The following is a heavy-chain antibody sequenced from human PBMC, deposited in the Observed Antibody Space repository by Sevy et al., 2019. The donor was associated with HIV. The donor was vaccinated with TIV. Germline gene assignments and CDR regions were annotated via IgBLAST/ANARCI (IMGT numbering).Heavy chain of an antibody. J-gene: IGHJ4*02. CDR3: ARGTTVTTPFDY. D-gene: IGHD4-17*01. CDR2: IYYSGST. CDR1: GGSISSYY. V-gene: IGHV4-59*13. Sequence: SETLSLTCTVSGGSISSYYWSWIRQPPGKGLEWIGYIYYSGSTNYSPSLKSRVTISVDTSKNQFSLKLSSVTAADTAVYYCARGTTVTTPFDYWGQGTLVTVSS.